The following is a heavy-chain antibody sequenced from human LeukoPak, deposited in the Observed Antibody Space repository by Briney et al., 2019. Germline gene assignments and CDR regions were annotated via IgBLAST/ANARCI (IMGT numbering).Heavy chain of an antibody. J-gene: IGHJ4*02. CDR3: ARDSSRATGNFDY. CDR1: GYTFTGYY. V-gene: IGHV1-69*13. CDR2: ITPIFGTV. Sequence: SVKVSCKASGYTFTGYYMHWVRQAPGQGLEWMGGITPIFGTVNYAQKFQGRVTITADESTSTAYMELSSLRSEDTAVYYCARDSSRATGNFDYWGQGTLVTVSS.